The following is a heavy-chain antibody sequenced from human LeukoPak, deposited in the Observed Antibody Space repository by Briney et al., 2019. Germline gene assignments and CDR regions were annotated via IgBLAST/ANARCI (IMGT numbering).Heavy chain of an antibody. V-gene: IGHV1-69*05. CDR2: IIPIFGTA. Sequence: GASVKVSCKASGGTFSSYAISWVRQAPGQGLEWMGGIIPIFGTANYAQKFQGRVTITTDESTSTAYMELSSLGSEDTAVYYCAMRYSGYDNPHQTDFDYWGQGTLVTVSS. J-gene: IGHJ4*02. CDR1: GGTFSSYA. D-gene: IGHD5-12*01. CDR3: AMRYSGYDNPHQTDFDY.